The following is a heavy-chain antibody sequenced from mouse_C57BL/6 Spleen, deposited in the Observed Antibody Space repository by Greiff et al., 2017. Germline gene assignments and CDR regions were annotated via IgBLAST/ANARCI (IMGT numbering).Heavy chain of an antibody. V-gene: IGHV1-85*01. Sequence: VQLKESGPELVKPGASVKLSCKASGYTFTSYDINWVKQRPGQGLEWIGWIYPRDGSTKYNEKFKGKATLTVDTSSSTAYMERHSLTSEDSAVYFCARGGISGSRPYYFDYWGQGATLTVSS. J-gene: IGHJ2*01. CDR1: GYTFTSYD. D-gene: IGHD1-1*01. CDR3: ARGGISGSRPYYFDY. CDR2: IYPRDGST.